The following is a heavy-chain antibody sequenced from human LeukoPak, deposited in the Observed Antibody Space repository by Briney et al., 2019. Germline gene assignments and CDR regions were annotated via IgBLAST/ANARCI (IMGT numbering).Heavy chain of an antibody. V-gene: IGHV3-23*01. D-gene: IGHD3-22*01. Sequence: GGTLRLSCPASGFTLSSYGMTWVRQAPGKGLEWVSSISGGGNTTYYADYGKGRFIISRDNSKNSLYLQMISLRAEDTALYDCAKDYYDGYYFDYWGQGTLVTVSS. CDR1: GFTLSSYG. J-gene: IGHJ4*02. CDR2: ISGGGNTT. CDR3: AKDYYDGYYFDY.